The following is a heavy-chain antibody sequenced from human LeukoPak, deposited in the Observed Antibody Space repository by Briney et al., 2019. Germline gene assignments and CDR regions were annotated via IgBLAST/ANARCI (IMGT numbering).Heavy chain of an antibody. V-gene: IGHV4-59*08. CDR2: IYYSGST. D-gene: IGHD4-17*01. CDR1: GGSISSYY. Sequence: SETLSLTCTVSGGSISSYYWSWIRQPPGKGLEWIGYIYYSGSTNYNPSLKSRVTISVDTSKNQFSLKLSSVTAADTAVYYCARSTAARGWFDPWGQGTLVTVSS. J-gene: IGHJ5*02. CDR3: ARSTAARGWFDP.